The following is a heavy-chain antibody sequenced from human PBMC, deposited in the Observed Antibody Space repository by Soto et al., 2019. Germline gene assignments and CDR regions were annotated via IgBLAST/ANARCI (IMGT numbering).Heavy chain of an antibody. CDR1: GGSISSSTW. CDR3: ARGVHSSDWYPGYGMDV. D-gene: IGHD6-19*01. V-gene: IGHV4-4*02. Sequence: SETLSLTCTVSGGSISSSTWWSWVRQPPGKGLEWIGDIYHSGSTNYNPSLKSRVTVSLDKSKYQFSLKLTSVTAADTAVYYCARGVHSSDWYPGYGMDVWGQGTTVTVSS. J-gene: IGHJ6*02. CDR2: IYHSGST.